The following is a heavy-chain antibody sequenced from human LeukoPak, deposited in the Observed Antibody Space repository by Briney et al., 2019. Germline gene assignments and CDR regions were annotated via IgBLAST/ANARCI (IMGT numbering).Heavy chain of an antibody. CDR2: MNPNSGNT. J-gene: IGHJ6*03. Sequence: ASVKVSCKASGYTFTSYDINWVRQATGQGLGWMGWMNPNSGNTGYAQKFQGRVTMTRNTSISTAYMELSSLRSEDTAVYYCARHSSGWHYYYYYMDVWGKGTTVTISS. D-gene: IGHD6-19*01. V-gene: IGHV1-8*01. CDR1: GYTFTSYD. CDR3: ARHSSGWHYYYYYMDV.